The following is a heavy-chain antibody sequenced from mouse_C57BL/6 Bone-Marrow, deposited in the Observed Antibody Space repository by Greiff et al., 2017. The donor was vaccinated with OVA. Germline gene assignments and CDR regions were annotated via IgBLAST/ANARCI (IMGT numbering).Heavy chain of an antibody. V-gene: IGHV2-2*01. CDR1: GFSLTSYG. J-gene: IGHJ4*01. Sequence: QVQLKQSGPGLVQPSQSLSITCTVSGFSLTSYGVHWVRQSPGKGLEWLGVIWSGGSTDYNAAFISRLSISKDNSKSQVFFKMNSLQADDTAIYYCARIYYGNYRYAMDYWGQGTSVTVSS. D-gene: IGHD2-1*01. CDR2: IWSGGST. CDR3: ARIYYGNYRYAMDY.